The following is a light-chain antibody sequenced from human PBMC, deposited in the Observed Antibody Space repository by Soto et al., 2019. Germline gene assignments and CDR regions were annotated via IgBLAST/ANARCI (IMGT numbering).Light chain of an antibody. CDR3: QQYNIYPFT. J-gene: IGKJ5*01. V-gene: IGKV1-5*01. CDR1: QGISIW. CDR2: DAA. Sequence: DIQMTQSPSTLSAFVGDRVTVTCRASQGISIWLAWYQRKPGKAPNLLIYDAATLENGVPSRFSGSGSGTEFTLTISSLQPDDSATYYCQQYNIYPFTFGQGTRLEIK.